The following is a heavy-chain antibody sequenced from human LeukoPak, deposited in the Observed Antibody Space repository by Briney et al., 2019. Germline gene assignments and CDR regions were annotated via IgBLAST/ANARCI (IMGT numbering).Heavy chain of an antibody. Sequence: GGSLRLSCAASGFTFSTYSMSWVRQAPGKGLEWVSVIYSGGSTYYADSVKGRFTISRDNSKNTLYLQMNSLRAEDTAVYYCARGPWSSGRYNAFDIWGQGTMVTVSS. V-gene: IGHV3-53*01. D-gene: IGHD1-26*01. J-gene: IGHJ3*02. CDR3: ARGPWSSGRYNAFDI. CDR1: GFTFSTYS. CDR2: IYSGGST.